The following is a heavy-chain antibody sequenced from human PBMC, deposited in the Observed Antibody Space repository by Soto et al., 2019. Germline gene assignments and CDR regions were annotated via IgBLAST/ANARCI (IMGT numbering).Heavy chain of an antibody. CDR3: ARATGTRNWFDP. J-gene: IGHJ5*02. CDR1: GFTFSSYS. CDR2: ITSSSSYM. D-gene: IGHD1-1*01. Sequence: GGSLRLSCAASGFTFSSYSMNWVRQAPGKGLEWVSSITSSSSYMYYADSVKGRFTISRDNAKNSLYLQMNSLRAEDTAVYYCARATGTRNWFDPWGQGTLVTVSS. V-gene: IGHV3-21*01.